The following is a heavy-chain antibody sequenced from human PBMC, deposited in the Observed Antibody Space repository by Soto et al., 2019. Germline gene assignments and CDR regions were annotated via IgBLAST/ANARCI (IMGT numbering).Heavy chain of an antibody. CDR1: GGSISSSSYY. CDR3: ASTGYSYGDEAFDI. CDR2: IYYSGST. V-gene: IGHV4-39*01. J-gene: IGHJ3*02. D-gene: IGHD5-18*01. Sequence: SETLSLTCTVSGGSISSSSYYWGWIRQPPGKGLEWIGSIYYSGSTYYNPSLKSRVTISVDTSKNQFSLKLSSVTAADTAVYYCASTGYSYGDEAFDIWGQGTMVTVSS.